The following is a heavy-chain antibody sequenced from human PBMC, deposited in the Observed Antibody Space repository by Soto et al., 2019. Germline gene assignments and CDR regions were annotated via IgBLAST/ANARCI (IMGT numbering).Heavy chain of an antibody. J-gene: IGHJ6*02. V-gene: IGHV1-2*04. D-gene: IGHD4-17*01. Sequence: VSVKVSCQASGYTFTGYYMHWVRQAPGQGLEWMGWINPNSGGTNYAQKFQGWVTMTRDTSISTAYMELSRLRSDDTAVYYCAREEARRFLTDYYYYGIRGMDVWGQGTTVTVSS. CDR3: AREEARRFLTDYYYYGIRGMDV. CDR1: GYTFTGYY. CDR2: INPNSGGT.